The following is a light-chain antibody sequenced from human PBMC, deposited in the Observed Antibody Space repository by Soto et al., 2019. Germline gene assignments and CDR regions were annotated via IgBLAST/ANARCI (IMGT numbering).Light chain of an antibody. J-gene: IGKJ1*01. Sequence: DIQMTQSPSTLSASVGDRVTITCRASQSISSWLAWYQQKPGQAPKLLIYEASSSEIGVPPRFSGSGFGTEFTLTIIRLQADDFSTYYHQHYKESSTFGQGTRLEIK. CDR2: EAS. CDR3: QHYKESST. V-gene: IGKV1-5*03. CDR1: QSISSW.